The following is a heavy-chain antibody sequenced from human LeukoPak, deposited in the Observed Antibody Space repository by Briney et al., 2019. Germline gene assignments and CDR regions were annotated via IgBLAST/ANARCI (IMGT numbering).Heavy chain of an antibody. J-gene: IGHJ5*02. CDR1: GCSISSYY. V-gene: IGHV4-59*01. D-gene: IGHD6-19*01. CDR3: ARRNTVAGLRGYNWFDP. CDR2: IYYSGST. Sequence: SETLSLTCTVSGCSISSYYWSWIRQPPGKGLEWIGYIYYSGSTNYNPSLKSRVTISVDTSKNQFSLRLSSVTAADTAVYYCARRNTVAGLRGYNWFDPWGQGTLVTVSS.